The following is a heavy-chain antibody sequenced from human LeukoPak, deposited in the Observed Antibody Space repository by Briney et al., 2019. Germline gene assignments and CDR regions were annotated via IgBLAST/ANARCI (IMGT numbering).Heavy chain of an antibody. CDR2: IIPIFGTA. V-gene: IGHV1-69*01. D-gene: IGHD2-2*01. CDR3: ASQAEYCSSTSCPGGPFDY. J-gene: IGHJ4*02. CDR1: GGTFSSYV. Sequence: SSVKVSCKASGGTFSSYVISWVRQAPGQGLEWMGGIIPIFGTANYAQKFQGRVTITADESTSTAYMELSSLRSEDTAVYYCASQAEYCSSTSCPGGPFDYWGQGTLVTVSS.